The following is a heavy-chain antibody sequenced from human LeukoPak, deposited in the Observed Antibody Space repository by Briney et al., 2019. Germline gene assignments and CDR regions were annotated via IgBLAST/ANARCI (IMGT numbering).Heavy chain of an antibody. CDR3: AKHRFESGGYHSTD. D-gene: IGHD3-22*01. CDR2: ISGGSGST. V-gene: IGHV3-23*01. CDR1: GFPFSSYA. J-gene: IGHJ4*02. Sequence: GGSLSLSCAASGFPFSSYAMSWVRQAPGKGLAWVSTISGGSGSTYCADSVKGRFTISRDNSKNTLYLQMNSLRDEDTAVYYCAKHRFESGGYHSTDWGQGTLVTVSS.